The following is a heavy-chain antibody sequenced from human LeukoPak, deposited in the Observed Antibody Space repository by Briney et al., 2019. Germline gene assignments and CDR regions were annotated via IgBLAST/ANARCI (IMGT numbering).Heavy chain of an antibody. J-gene: IGHJ3*02. CDR2: ISWDGGSA. CDR1: GFTFSSYW. Sequence: PGGSLRLSCAASGFTFSSYWMSWVRQAPGKGLEWVSLISWDGGSASHADSVKGRFTISRDNSKNSLYLQMNSLRTEDTALYYCAKDMRIRPEMATIWGAFNIWGQGTMVTVSS. V-gene: IGHV3-43*01. CDR3: AKDMRIRPEMATIWGAFNI. D-gene: IGHD5-24*01.